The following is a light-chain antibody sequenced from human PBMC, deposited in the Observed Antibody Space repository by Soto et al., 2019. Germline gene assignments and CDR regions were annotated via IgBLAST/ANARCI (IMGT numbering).Light chain of an antibody. Sequence: EIVLTQSPATLSLSPGERATLSCRASQSVSSYLAWYQQKPGQAPRLLIYDASNRATGIPARFSGSGSGTDFTLTIISLEPADFAVYYCQQRSNWPRGITFGQGTRLEIK. CDR1: QSVSSY. CDR2: DAS. V-gene: IGKV3-11*01. J-gene: IGKJ5*01. CDR3: QQRSNWPRGIT.